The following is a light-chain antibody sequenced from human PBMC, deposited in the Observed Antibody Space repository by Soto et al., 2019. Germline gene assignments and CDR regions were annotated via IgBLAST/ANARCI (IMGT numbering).Light chain of an antibody. V-gene: IGKV1-39*01. CDR3: QESYSTPYT. Sequence: DIQMTQSPSSLSASVGDRVTITCRARQSINNYLNWYQLKPGKAPKFLIYAASSLQSGVTSRFGGSGSGTDFTLAISSLQTEDFVTYYCQESYSTPYTFGQGTKLEIK. CDR2: AAS. CDR1: QSINNY. J-gene: IGKJ2*01.